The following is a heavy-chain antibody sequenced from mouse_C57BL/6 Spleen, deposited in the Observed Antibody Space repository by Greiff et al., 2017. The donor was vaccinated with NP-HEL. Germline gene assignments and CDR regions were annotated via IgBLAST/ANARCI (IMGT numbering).Heavy chain of an antibody. CDR1: GYTFTSYW. Sequence: QVQLKQPGTELVKPGASVKLSCKASGYTFTSYWMHWVKQRPGQGLEWIGNINPSNGGTNYNEKFKSKATLTVDKSSSTAYMQLSSQTSEDSAVYFCARFGDYDGRFAYWGQGTLVTVSA. CDR2: INPSNGGT. CDR3: ARFGDYDGRFAY. D-gene: IGHD2-4*01. V-gene: IGHV1-53*01. J-gene: IGHJ3*01.